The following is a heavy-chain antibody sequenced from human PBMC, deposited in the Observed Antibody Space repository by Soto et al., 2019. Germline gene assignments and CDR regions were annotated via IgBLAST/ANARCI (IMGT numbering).Heavy chain of an antibody. CDR1: GGSISSSNW. J-gene: IGHJ5*02. Sequence: PSETLSLSCAVSGGSISSSNWWSWVRQPPGKGLEWIGEIYHSGSTNYNPSLKSRVTISVDKSKNQFSLKLSSVTAADTAVYYCAKRLEVPVRTAGPNWFDPWGQGTLVTVSS. CDR2: IYHSGST. V-gene: IGHV4-4*02. CDR3: AKRLEVPVRTAGPNWFDP. D-gene: IGHD3-10*01.